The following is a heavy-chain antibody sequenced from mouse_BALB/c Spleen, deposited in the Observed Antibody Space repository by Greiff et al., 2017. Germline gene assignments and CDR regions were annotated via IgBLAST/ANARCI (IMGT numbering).Heavy chain of an antibody. CDR1: GFTFSNYW. CDR2: IRLKSNNYAT. CDR3: TRNYYGSPFDY. Sequence: EVMLVESGGGLVQPGGSMKLSCVASGFTFSNYWMNWVRQSPEKGLEWVAEIRLKSNNYATHYAESVKGRFTISRDDSKSSVYLQMNNLRAEDTGIYYCTRNYYGSPFDYWGQGTTLTVYS. J-gene: IGHJ2*01. D-gene: IGHD1-1*01. V-gene: IGHV6-6*02.